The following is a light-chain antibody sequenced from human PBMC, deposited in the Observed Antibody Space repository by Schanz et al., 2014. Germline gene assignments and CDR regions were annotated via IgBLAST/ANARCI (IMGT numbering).Light chain of an antibody. CDR2: GAS. CDR3: QQYSYWPLT. Sequence: EIVMTQSPVTLSVSPGERATLSCRARESVSSNLAWYEQKPGQAPRLLVYGASTRATGIPARFSGSGSGTEFTLTISSLQSEDFAVYYCQQYSYWPLTFGQGTKVEIK. V-gene: IGKV3-15*01. CDR1: ESVSSN. J-gene: IGKJ1*01.